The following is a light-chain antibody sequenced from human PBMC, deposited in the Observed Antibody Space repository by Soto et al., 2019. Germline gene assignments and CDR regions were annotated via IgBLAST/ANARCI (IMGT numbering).Light chain of an antibody. V-gene: IGKV1-39*01. J-gene: IGKJ5*01. CDR3: QQSYSTPIT. CDR1: QSISSY. Sequence: DIQMTQSPSTLSASVGDLLTIRCRASQSISSYLNWYQQKPGKAPKLLIYAASSLQSGVPSRFSGSGSGTDFTLTISSLQPEDFATYYCQQSYSTPITFGQGTRLEIK. CDR2: AAS.